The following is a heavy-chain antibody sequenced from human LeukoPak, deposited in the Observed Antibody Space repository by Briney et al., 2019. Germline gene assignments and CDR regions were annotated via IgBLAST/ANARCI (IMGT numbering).Heavy chain of an antibody. CDR2: ISGSGGST. CDR1: GFTFSSYA. D-gene: IGHD6-13*01. CDR3: ANIAAAGNSPFDY. J-gene: IGHJ4*02. Sequence: GGSLRLSCAAPGFTFSSYAMSWVRQAPGKGLEWVSAISGSGGSTYYADSVKGRFTISRDNSKNTLYLQMNSLRAEDTAVYYCANIAAAGNSPFDYWGQGTLVTVSS. V-gene: IGHV3-23*01.